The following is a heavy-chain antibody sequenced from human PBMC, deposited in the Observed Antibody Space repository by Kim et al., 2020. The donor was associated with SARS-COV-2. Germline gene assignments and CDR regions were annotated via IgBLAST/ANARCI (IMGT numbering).Heavy chain of an antibody. CDR1: GFTFSSYA. D-gene: IGHD6-13*01. Sequence: GGSLRLSCAASGFTFSSYAMSWVRQAPGKGLEWVSVIYSGGSSTYYADSVKGRFTISRDNSKNTLYLQMNSLRAEDTAVYYCAKGLLSWPSGFDYWGQGTLVTVSS. V-gene: IGHV3-23*03. J-gene: IGHJ4*02. CDR2: IYSGGSST. CDR3: AKGLLSWPSGFDY.